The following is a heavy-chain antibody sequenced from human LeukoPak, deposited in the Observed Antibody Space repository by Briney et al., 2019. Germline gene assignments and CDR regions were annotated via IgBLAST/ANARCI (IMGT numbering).Heavy chain of an antibody. CDR2: IYYSGST. CDR3: ARGPCGGDCWYYYYYMDV. J-gene: IGHJ6*03. D-gene: IGHD2-21*02. Sequence: SETLSLTCTVSGGSISGHYWSWIRQPPKKGLEWIGFIYYSGSTYYNPSLKSRVTISVDTSKNQFSLKLSSVTAADTAVYYCARGPCGGDCWYYYYYMDVWGKGTTVTVSS. CDR1: GGSISGHY. V-gene: IGHV4-59*11.